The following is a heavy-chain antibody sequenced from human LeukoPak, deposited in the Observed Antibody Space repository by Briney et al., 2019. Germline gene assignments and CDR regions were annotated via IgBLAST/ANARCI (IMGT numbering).Heavy chain of an antibody. V-gene: IGHV4-59*01. D-gene: IGHD3-9*01. CDR1: GVSISDYY. CDR3: ARRTYYDTLTGYNYWYFDL. CDR2: IYYTGST. J-gene: IGHJ2*01. Sequence: PSETLSLTCTVSGVSISDYYWSWVRQPPGKGLEWIGYIYYTGSTDYNPSLKNRVTMSLDTSKNQFSLNLRSVTATDTAVYYCARRTYYDTLTGYNYWYFDLWGRGTLVTVSS.